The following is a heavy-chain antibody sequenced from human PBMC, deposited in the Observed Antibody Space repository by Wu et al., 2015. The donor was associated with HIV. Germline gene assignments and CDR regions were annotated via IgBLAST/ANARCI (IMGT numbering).Heavy chain of an antibody. CDR3: ARDATPITTEFDY. J-gene: IGHJ4*02. D-gene: IGHD4-11*01. V-gene: IGHV1-2*02. Sequence: QVQLVQSGAEVKKPGASVKVSCKTSGYTFTDYFMHWVRQAPGQGLEWMGWTNVNTGGTNYAEAFEGRVTVTTDTSMKTVYMELESLTSGDTAMYFCARDATPITTEFDYWGQGTLIAVSS. CDR2: TNVNTGGT. CDR1: GYTFTDYF.